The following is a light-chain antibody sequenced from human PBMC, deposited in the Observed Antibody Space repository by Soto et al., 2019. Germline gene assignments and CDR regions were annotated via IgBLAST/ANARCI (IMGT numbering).Light chain of an antibody. CDR3: TSWTTSTTMI. J-gene: IGLJ2*01. V-gene: IGLV2-14*03. Sequence: QSALTQPASVSGSPGQAITISCTGTRSDIGAYKFVSWYQQHPGKAPKLMLYDVNIRPSGVSNRFSGSKSGNTASLTISGLQAEDEADYYCTSWTTSTTMIFGGGTKVTVL. CDR1: RSDIGAYKF. CDR2: DVN.